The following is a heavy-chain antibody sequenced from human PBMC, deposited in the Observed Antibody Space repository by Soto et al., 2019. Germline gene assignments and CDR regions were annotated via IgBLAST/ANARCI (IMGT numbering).Heavy chain of an antibody. D-gene: IGHD5-18*01. CDR1: GFTFSSYG. J-gene: IGHJ6*02. V-gene: IGHV3-30*18. CDR2: ISYDGTDK. Sequence: GGSLRLSCAASGFTFSSYGIHWVRQAPGKGLEWVALISYDGTDKYYADSVKGRFTISRDNSKNTLYLQMSSLGPEDTAVYYCVKERYAQLWLEDYGMDVWGQGTTVTVSS. CDR3: VKERYAQLWLEDYGMDV.